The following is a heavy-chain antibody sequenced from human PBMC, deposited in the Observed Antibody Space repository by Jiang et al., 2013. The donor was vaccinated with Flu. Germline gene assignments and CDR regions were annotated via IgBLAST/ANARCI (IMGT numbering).Heavy chain of an antibody. Sequence: LLKPSETLSLTCTVSGGSISSSSYYWGWIRQPPGKGLEWIGSIYYSGSTYYNPSLKSRVTISVDTSKNQFSLKLSSVTAADTAVYYCARQWIQLFDYWGQGTLVTVSS. J-gene: IGHJ4*02. V-gene: IGHV4-39*07. D-gene: IGHD5-18*01. CDR2: IYYSGST. CDR3: ARQWIQLFDY. CDR1: GGSISSSSYY.